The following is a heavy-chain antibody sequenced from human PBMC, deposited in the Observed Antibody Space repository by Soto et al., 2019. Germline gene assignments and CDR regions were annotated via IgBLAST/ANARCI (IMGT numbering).Heavy chain of an antibody. V-gene: IGHV3-21*01. D-gene: IGHD2-2*01. J-gene: IGHJ5*02. CDR1: GFTFSSYS. Sequence: GGSLRLSCAASGFTFSSYSMNWVRQAPGKGLEWVSSISSSSSYIYYADSVKGRFTISRDNAKNSLYLQMNSLRAEDTAVYYCARDPGSLGVPAATTHRWFDPWGQGTLVTVSS. CDR2: ISSSSSYI. CDR3: ARDPGSLGVPAATTHRWFDP.